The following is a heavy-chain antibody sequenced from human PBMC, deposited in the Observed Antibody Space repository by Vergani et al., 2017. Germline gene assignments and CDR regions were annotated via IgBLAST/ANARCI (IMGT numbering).Heavy chain of an antibody. V-gene: IGHV1-69*18. CDR2: IIPIFGTA. D-gene: IGHD6-13*01. CDR3: ARDLGSLNWFDP. CDR1: GYTFSSNS. J-gene: IGHJ5*02. Sequence: QVQLVQSGAEVKKPGASVKVSCKASGYTFSSNSISWVRQAPGQGLEWMGRIIPIFGTANYAQKFQGRVTITADESTSTAYMELSSLRSEDTAVYYCARDLGSLNWFDPWGQGTLVTVSS.